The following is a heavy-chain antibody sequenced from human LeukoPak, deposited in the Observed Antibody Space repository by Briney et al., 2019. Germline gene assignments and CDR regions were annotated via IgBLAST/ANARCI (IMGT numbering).Heavy chain of an antibody. CDR3: ARVVGAMSTLNFDY. Sequence: GASVKVSCKASGCTFTGYYMHWVRQAPGQGLEWMGWINPNSGGTNYAQKFQGRVTMTRDTSISTAYMELSRLRSDDTAVYYCARVVGAMSTLNFDYWGQGTLVTVSS. CDR2: INPNSGGT. V-gene: IGHV1-2*02. J-gene: IGHJ4*02. CDR1: GCTFTGYY. D-gene: IGHD1-26*01.